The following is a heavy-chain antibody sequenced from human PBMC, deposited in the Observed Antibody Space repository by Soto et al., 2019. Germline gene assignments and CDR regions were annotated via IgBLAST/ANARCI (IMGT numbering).Heavy chain of an antibody. V-gene: IGHV1-69*02. J-gene: IGHJ6*03. CDR1: GGTFSSYT. Sequence: SVKVSCKASGGTFSSYTISWVRQAPGQGLEWMGRIIPILGIANYAQKFQGRVTITADKSTSTAYMELSSLRSEDTAVYYCARSRSGYDYYYYYYMDVWGKGTTVTVSS. D-gene: IGHD5-12*01. CDR2: IIPILGIA. CDR3: ARSRSGYDYYYYYYMDV.